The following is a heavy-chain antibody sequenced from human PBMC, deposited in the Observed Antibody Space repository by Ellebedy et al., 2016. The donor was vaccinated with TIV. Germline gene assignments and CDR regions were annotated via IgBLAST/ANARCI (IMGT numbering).Heavy chain of an antibody. CDR3: AKDRTSGDGYWVFDS. Sequence: GESLKISCAASGFTFSPYAMAWVRQAPGKGLEWVSGIVGSGAEKYADSVKGRFTISRDNSKRTVDLQMRSVRAEDTAVYFSAKDRTSGDGYWVFDSWGQGTMVSVSS. J-gene: IGHJ4*02. CDR2: IVGSGA. D-gene: IGHD2-21*02. CDR1: GFTFSPYA. V-gene: IGHV3-23*01.